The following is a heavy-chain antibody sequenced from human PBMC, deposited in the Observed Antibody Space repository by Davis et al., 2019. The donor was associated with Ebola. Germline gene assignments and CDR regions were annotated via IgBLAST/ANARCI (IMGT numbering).Heavy chain of an antibody. CDR2: IYYSGST. D-gene: IGHD4-11*01. CDR1: GGSISSGDYY. V-gene: IGHV4-39*01. Sequence: SETLSLTCTVSGGSISSGDYYWGWIRQPPGKGLEWIGSIYYSGSTYYNPSLKSRVTISVDTSKNQFSLKLSSVTAADTAVYYCARGQYSNSFYYYYYGMDVWGQGTTVTVSS. CDR3: ARGQYSNSFYYYYYGMDV. J-gene: IGHJ6*02.